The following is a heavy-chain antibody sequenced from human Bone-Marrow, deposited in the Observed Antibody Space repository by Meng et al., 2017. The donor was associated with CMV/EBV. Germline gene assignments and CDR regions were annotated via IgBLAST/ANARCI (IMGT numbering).Heavy chain of an antibody. D-gene: IGHD6-19*01. J-gene: IGHJ3*02. V-gene: IGHV1-2*02. CDR2: INPNSGGT. CDR1: GYTFTGYY. Sequence: ASVKVSCKASGYTFTGYYMHWVRQAPGQGLEWMGWINPNSGGTNYAQKFQGRVTMTRDTSISTAYMELSRLRSDDTAVYYCARGVGGSGWYAIVNAFDIWGQGTMVTVSS. CDR3: ARGVGGSGWYAIVNAFDI.